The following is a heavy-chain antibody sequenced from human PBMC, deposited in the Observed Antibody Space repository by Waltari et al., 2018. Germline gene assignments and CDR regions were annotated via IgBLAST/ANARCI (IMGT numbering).Heavy chain of an antibody. CDR1: GGSISSYY. Sequence: QVQLQESGPGLVKPSETLSLTCTVSGGSISSYYWSWIRQPPGKGLEWIGYIYYSGSTNYNPSLKSRVTISVDTSKNQFSLKLSSVTAADTAVYYCARESPLVGEGAMDVWGKGTTVTVSS. CDR2: IYYSGST. CDR3: ARESPLVGEGAMDV. J-gene: IGHJ6*04. V-gene: IGHV4-59*01. D-gene: IGHD3-10*01.